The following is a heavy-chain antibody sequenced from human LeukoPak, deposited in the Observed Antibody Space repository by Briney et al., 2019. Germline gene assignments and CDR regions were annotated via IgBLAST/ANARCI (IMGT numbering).Heavy chain of an antibody. Sequence: RGSLRLSCAASGFTFSSYSMNWVRQAPGKGLEWVSSISSSSSYIYYADSVKGRFTISRDNAKNSLYLQMNSLRAEDTAVYYCARPSSYPHDAFDIWGQGTMVTVSS. CDR1: GFTFSSYS. D-gene: IGHD6-6*01. J-gene: IGHJ3*02. CDR2: ISSSSSYI. CDR3: ARPSSYPHDAFDI. V-gene: IGHV3-21*01.